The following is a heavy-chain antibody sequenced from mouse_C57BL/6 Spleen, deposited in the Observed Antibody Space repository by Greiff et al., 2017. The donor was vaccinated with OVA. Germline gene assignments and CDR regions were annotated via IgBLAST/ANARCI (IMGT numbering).Heavy chain of an antibody. D-gene: IGHD2-5*01. V-gene: IGHV6-3*01. Sequence: EVKLMESGGGLVQPGGSMKLSCVASGFTFSNYWMNWVRQSPEKGLEWVAQIRLKSDNYATDYAESVKGRFTISRDDSKSSVYLQMNNLRAEDTGIYYCTAYYSNLYAMDYWGQGTSVTVSS. CDR3: TAYYSNLYAMDY. CDR2: IRLKSDNYAT. J-gene: IGHJ4*01. CDR1: GFTFSNYW.